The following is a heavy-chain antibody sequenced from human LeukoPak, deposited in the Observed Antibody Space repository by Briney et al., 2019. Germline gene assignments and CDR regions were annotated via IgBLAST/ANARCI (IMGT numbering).Heavy chain of an antibody. CDR3: ARTWMYNSSSYYMDV. J-gene: IGHJ6*03. Sequence: SGPTLVNPTQTLTLTCTFSGFSLSTSGMCVGWIRQPPGKALEWLARIDWDDDKYYSTSLKTRLTISKDTSKNQVVLTMTNMDPVDTATYYCARTWMYNSSSYYMDVWGKGTTVTVSS. V-gene: IGHV2-70*11. D-gene: IGHD6-6*01. CDR1: GFSLSTSGMC. CDR2: IDWDDDK.